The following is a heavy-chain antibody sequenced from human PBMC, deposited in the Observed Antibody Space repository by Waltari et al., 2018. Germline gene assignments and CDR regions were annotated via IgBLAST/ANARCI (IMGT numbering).Heavy chain of an antibody. D-gene: IGHD6-6*01. Sequence: QVQLQESGPGLVKPSETLSLTCTVSGGSISSYYWSWIRQPPGKGLEWIGYIYYSGSTNYTPSLKSRVTISVDTSKNQFSLKLSSVTAADTAVYYCARAKVAARSWYFDLWGRGTLVTVSS. J-gene: IGHJ2*01. CDR2: IYYSGST. CDR1: GGSISSYY. V-gene: IGHV4-59*01. CDR3: ARAKVAARSWYFDL.